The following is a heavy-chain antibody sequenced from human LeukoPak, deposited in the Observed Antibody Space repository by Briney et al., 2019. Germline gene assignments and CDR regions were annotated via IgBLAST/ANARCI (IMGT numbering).Heavy chain of an antibody. CDR3: AGGVVAAPDFDY. CDR1: GGSISSYY. J-gene: IGHJ4*02. CDR2: IYYSGST. D-gene: IGHD2-15*01. V-gene: IGHV4-59*01. Sequence: SETLSLTCTVSGGSISSYYWSWIRQPPGKGLEWIGYIYYSGSTNYDPSLKSRVTISVDTSKNQFSLKLSSVTAADTAVYYCAGGVVAAPDFDYWGQGTLVTVSS.